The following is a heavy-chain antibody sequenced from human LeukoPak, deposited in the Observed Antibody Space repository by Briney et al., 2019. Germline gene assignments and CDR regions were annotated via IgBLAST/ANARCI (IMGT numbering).Heavy chain of an antibody. CDR1: GFTFNTYN. V-gene: IGHV3-21*01. D-gene: IGHD6-19*01. Sequence: GGSLRLSCAGSGFTFNTYNMNWVRQAPGKGLEWVSSISSSSSYIYYADSVKGRFTISRDNAKNSLYLQMNSLRAEDTAVYYCASVLAVAGTPFDYWGQGTLVTVSS. CDR3: ASVLAVAGTPFDY. CDR2: ISSSSSYI. J-gene: IGHJ4*02.